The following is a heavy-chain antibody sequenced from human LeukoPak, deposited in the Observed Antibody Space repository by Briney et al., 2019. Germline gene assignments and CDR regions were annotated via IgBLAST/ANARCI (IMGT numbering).Heavy chain of an antibody. CDR1: GYTFTSYY. CDR3: AGRHVNDYHYMDV. CDR2: INPSGGST. J-gene: IGHJ6*03. Sequence: ASVKVSCKASGYTFTSYYMHWVRQAPGQGLEGMGIINPSGGSTSYAQKFQGRVTMTRDTSTSTVYMELSSLRSEDTAVYYCAGRHVNDYHYMDVWGKGTTVTVSS. V-gene: IGHV1-46*03. D-gene: IGHD2/OR15-2a*01.